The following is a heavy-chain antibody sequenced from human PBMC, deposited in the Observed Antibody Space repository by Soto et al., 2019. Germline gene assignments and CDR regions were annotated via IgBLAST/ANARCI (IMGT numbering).Heavy chain of an antibody. CDR2: IKPDGSDK. V-gene: IGHV3-7*01. CDR1: GFTFSTYW. D-gene: IGHD2-15*01. J-gene: IGHJ3*02. Sequence: EVQLVESGGGLVQPGGSLRLSCATSGFTFSTYWMAWARQAPGKGLEWVANIKPDGSDKYYVDSVKGRFTISRDNAKNSLYLQMNSLRAEDTAVYYCAREGRLLGAFDIWGQGTLVTVSS. CDR3: AREGRLLGAFDI.